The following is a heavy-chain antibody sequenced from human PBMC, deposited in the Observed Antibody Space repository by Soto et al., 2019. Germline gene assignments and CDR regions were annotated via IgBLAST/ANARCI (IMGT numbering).Heavy chain of an antibody. CDR2: INWKSDI. J-gene: IGHJ4*02. Sequence: GVSLRLSCSVSGVTFDDNAMHWVRQAPEKGLECVSGINWKSDIGYADSVKGRFTISRDNAENSLYLQMNSLRAEDTALYYCAISQDRGGRTTFIYWGQGTQVTV. CDR1: GVTFDDNA. V-gene: IGHV3-9*01. D-gene: IGHD3-16*01. CDR3: AISQDRGGRTTFIY.